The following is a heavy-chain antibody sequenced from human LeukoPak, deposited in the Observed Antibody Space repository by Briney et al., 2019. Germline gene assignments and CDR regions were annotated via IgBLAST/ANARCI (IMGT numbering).Heavy chain of an antibody. V-gene: IGHV3-11*04. Sequence: GGSLRLSCAASGFTFSDYYMSWIRQAPGKGLEWVSYISSSGSTIYYADSVKGRFTISRDNAKNSLYLQMNSLRAEDTAVYYCARDEFVVVPAANAEYFQHWGQGTLVTVSS. CDR1: GFTFSDYY. D-gene: IGHD2-2*01. CDR2: ISSSGSTI. J-gene: IGHJ1*01. CDR3: ARDEFVVVPAANAEYFQH.